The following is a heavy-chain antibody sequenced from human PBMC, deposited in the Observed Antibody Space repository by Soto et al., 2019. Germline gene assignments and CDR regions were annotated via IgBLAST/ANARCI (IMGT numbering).Heavy chain of an antibody. D-gene: IGHD4-17*01. V-gene: IGHV3-23*01. CDR3: AKASYGGNS. CDR1: GFTFSSYA. J-gene: IGHJ4*02. CDR2: ISASGGGT. Sequence: EVQLLESGGGLVQPGGSLRLSCAASGFTFSSYAMSWVRQAPGRGLEWVSAISASGGGTYYADSVKGRFTISRDNSKNTLFLQMNSRRAEDTAVYYCAKASYGGNSWGQGTLVTVSS.